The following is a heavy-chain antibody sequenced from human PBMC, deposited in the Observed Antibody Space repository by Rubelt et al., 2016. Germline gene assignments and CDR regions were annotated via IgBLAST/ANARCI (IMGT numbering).Heavy chain of an antibody. J-gene: IGHJ6*02. V-gene: IGHV3-53*04. CDR2: IYSGGST. Sequence: VSVIYSGGSTYYADSVKGRFTISRHNSKNTLYLQMNSLRAEDTAVYYCARERIAAAGSSGYYGMDVWGQGTTVTVSS. CDR3: ARERIAAAGSSGYYGMDV. D-gene: IGHD6-13*01.